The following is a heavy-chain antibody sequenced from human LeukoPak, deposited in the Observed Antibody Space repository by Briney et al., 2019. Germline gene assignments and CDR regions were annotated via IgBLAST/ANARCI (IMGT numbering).Heavy chain of an antibody. Sequence: PGRSLRLSCAASGFTFDDYAMHWARQAPGKGLEWVSGISWNSGSIGYADSVKGRFTISRDNAKNSLYLQMNSLRAEDTALYYCAKGTYYYDSSGYYLDYWGQGTLVTVSS. D-gene: IGHD3-22*01. V-gene: IGHV3-9*01. CDR3: AKGTYYYDSSGYYLDY. CDR2: ISWNSGSI. CDR1: GFTFDDYA. J-gene: IGHJ4*02.